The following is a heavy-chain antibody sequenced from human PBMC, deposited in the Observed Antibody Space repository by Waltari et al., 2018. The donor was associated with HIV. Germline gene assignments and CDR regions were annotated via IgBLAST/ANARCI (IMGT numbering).Heavy chain of an antibody. CDR3: AKDSYTRYYYGMDV. Sequence: EVQLVESGGGLVQPGRSLRLSCAASGFTFDDYAMHWVRQAPGKGLEWVSGISWNSGSIGYADSVKGRFTISRDNAKNSLYLQMNSLRAEDTALYYCAKDSYTRYYYGMDVWGQGTTVTVSS. V-gene: IGHV3-9*01. CDR1: GFTFDDYA. J-gene: IGHJ6*02. CDR2: ISWNSGSI. D-gene: IGHD2-2*02.